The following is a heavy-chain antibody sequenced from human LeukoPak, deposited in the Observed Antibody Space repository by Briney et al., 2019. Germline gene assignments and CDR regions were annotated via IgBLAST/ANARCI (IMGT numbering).Heavy chain of an antibody. CDR1: GYTFTSYD. CDR2: MNPNSGNT. D-gene: IGHD4-11*01. J-gene: IGHJ5*02. Sequence: ASVKVSCKASGYTFTSYDINWVRQATGQGLEWMGWMNPNSGNTGYAQKFQGRVTMTRNTSISTAYMELSSLRSEDTAVYYCARGQNNYAVSCDWFDPWGQGTLVTVSS. V-gene: IGHV1-8*01. CDR3: ARGQNNYAVSCDWFDP.